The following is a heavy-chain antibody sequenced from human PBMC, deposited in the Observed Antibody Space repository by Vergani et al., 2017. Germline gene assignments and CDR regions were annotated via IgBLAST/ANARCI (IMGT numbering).Heavy chain of an antibody. Sequence: QVQLQQWGAGLLKPSETLSLTCAVYGGSFSNYYWSWIRQPPGKRLEWIGEINHSGSTNYNPSLKSRVTISVDTSKNQFSLRLSSVTAADTAVYYCAKAGFRSSWFWGWGQGTLVTVSS. CDR1: GGSFSNYY. CDR3: AKAGFRSSWFWG. CDR2: INHSGST. D-gene: IGHD6-13*01. J-gene: IGHJ4*02. V-gene: IGHV4-34*01.